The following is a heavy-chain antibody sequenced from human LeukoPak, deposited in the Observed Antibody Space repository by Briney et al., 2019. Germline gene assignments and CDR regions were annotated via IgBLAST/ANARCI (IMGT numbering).Heavy chain of an antibody. V-gene: IGHV4-59*01. J-gene: IGHJ4*02. Sequence: SETLSLTCSVSGVSISDYHWIWIRQPPAKGLEWMGYFSYSGSTRYNPSLKSRVTMSVDTSKNQFSLRLNSVAAADTAVYYCARDGRGSYYHADYWGQGTLVTVSS. CDR1: GVSISDYH. D-gene: IGHD1-26*01. CDR2: FSYSGST. CDR3: ARDGRGSYYHADY.